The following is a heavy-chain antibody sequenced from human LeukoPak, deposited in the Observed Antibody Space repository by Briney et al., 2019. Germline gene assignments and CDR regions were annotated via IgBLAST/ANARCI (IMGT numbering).Heavy chain of an antibody. V-gene: IGHV4-34*01. CDR3: ARLIVVVPAAIP. J-gene: IGHJ5*02. CDR2: INHSGST. D-gene: IGHD2-2*01. CDR1: GGSFSGYY. Sequence: ASETLSLTCAVYGGSFSGYYWSWIRQPPGKGLEWIGEINHSGSTNYNPSLKSRVTISVDMSKNQFSLKLSSVTAADTAVYYCARLIVVVPAAIPWGQGTLVTVSS.